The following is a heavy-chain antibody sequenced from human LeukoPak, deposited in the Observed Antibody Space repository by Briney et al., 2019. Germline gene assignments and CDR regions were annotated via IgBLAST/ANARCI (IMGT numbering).Heavy chain of an antibody. CDR2: TSGSGGST. J-gene: IGHJ4*02. V-gene: IGHV3-23*01. Sequence: PGGSLRLSCAASGFTFSSFGMSWVRQAPGKGLEWVSGTSGSGGSTYYADSVQGRFTISRDNAKNSLYLQMNSLRAEDTAVYYCARKYSPEYCSGGSCYYFDYWGQGTLVTVSS. D-gene: IGHD2-15*01. CDR3: ARKYSPEYCSGGSCYYFDY. CDR1: GFTFSSFG.